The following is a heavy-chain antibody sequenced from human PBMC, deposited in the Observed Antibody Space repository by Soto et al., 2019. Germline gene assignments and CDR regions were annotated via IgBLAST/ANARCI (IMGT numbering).Heavy chain of an antibody. V-gene: IGHV3-33*01. CDR2: VYYDGHNK. J-gene: IGHJ3*02. CDR1: GFTFSMYG. D-gene: IGHD2-2*01. Sequence: VQLVESGGGVVQPGRSQRLSCAASGFTFSMYGMHWVRQAPGKGLEWMATVYYDGHNKYYADSVRGQFTIARDNSKNMVYLQMNSLRAEDTAVYYCARDPPSTLGSFDIWGRGTMVTVSS. CDR3: ARDPPSTLGSFDI.